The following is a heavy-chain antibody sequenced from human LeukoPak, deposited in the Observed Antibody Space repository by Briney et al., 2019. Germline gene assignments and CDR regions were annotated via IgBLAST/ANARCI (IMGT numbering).Heavy chain of an antibody. V-gene: IGHV3-30*02. J-gene: IGHJ4*02. CDR2: IRYDGSNK. CDR3: AKATTEWLPYSY. CDR1: GFTFSSYG. D-gene: IGHD5-12*01. Sequence: GGSLRLSCAASGFTFSSYGMHWVRQAPGKGLEWVAFIRYDGSNKYYADSVKGRFTISRDNSKNTLYLQMNSLRAEDTAVYYCAKATTEWLPYSYWGQGTLVTVSP.